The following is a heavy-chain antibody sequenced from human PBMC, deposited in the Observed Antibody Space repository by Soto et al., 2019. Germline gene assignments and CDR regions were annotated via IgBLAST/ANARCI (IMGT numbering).Heavy chain of an antibody. D-gene: IGHD2-21*01. CDR1: GGSISNFY. CDR3: ARAPMVITRSYFDL. CDR2: IYDRGNT. V-gene: IGHV4-59*01. Sequence: SETLSLTCTVSGGSISNFYWSWVRQPPGKGLEWIGYIYDRGNTNYNPSLKSRVSISLDTSKKQLSLKLTSVTAADTAVYFCARAPMVITRSYFDLWGQGTPVTVSS. J-gene: IGHJ4*02.